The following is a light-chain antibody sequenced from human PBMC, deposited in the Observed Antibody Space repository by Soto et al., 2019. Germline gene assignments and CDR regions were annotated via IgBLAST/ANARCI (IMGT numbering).Light chain of an antibody. CDR3: SSSAGSNNLGV. CDR1: SSDIGNYDF. Sequence: QSALTQPASVSGSPGQSITISCTGTSSDIGNYDFVSWYQQVPGTAPKAMIYEVSSRPSGVSNRFSGSKSGNTASLTVSGLQAEDEADYYCSSSAGSNNLGVFGGGTKLTVL. CDR2: EVS. J-gene: IGLJ2*01. V-gene: IGLV2-14*01.